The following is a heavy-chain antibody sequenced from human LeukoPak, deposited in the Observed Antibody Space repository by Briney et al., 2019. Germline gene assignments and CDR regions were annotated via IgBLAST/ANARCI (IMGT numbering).Heavy chain of an antibody. CDR3: ARDILVVPAAHDAFDI. V-gene: IGHV1-18*01. J-gene: IGHJ3*02. D-gene: IGHD2-2*01. CDR2: ISAYNGNT. CDR1: GYTFTSYG. Sequence: ASVKVSCKASGYTFTSYGISWVRQAPGQGLEWMGWISAYNGNTNYAQKLQGRVTMTADTSTSTAYMELRSLRSDDTAVYYCARDILVVPAAHDAFDIWGQGTMVTVSS.